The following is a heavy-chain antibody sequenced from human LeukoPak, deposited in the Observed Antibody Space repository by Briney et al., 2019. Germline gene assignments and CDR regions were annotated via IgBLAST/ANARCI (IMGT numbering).Heavy chain of an antibody. J-gene: IGHJ6*02. CDR3: ARGGIAVAGTWVYYYGMDV. D-gene: IGHD6-19*01. CDR1: GFTFSSYA. CDR2: ISYDGSNK. Sequence: GGSLRLSCAASGFTFSSYAVHWVRQAPGKGLEWVAVISYDGSNKYYADSVKGRFTISRDNSKNTLYLQMNSLRAEDTAVYYCARGGIAVAGTWVYYYGMDVWGQGTTVTVSS. V-gene: IGHV3-30-3*01.